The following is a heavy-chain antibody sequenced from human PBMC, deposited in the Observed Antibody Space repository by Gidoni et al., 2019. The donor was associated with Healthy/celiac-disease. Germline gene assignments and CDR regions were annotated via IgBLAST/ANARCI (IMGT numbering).Heavy chain of an antibody. D-gene: IGHD4-17*01. CDR3: AKDKPYYGDYSGWDY. J-gene: IGHJ4*02. V-gene: IGHV3-23*01. CDR1: VFTFSSYA. CDR2: ISGSGGST. Sequence: EVQLFESGGGLVQPGVSLRLSCSASVFTFSSYAMSWVRQAPGKGLEWVSAISGSGGSTYYEDAVKGRFTISRDNSKNTLYLQMNSMRAEDTAVYYCAKDKPYYGDYSGWDYWGQGTLVTVSS.